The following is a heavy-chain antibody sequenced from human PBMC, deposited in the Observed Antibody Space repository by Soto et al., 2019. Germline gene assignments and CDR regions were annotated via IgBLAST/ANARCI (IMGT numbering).Heavy chain of an antibody. CDR3: ARDNPYTNSFGNWFDP. CDR1: GGTFSNYA. D-gene: IGHD6-13*01. CDR2: IIPVFGTV. Sequence: QVRLVQSGAEVKKPGSSVKVSCKASGGTFSNYAITWLRQAPGQGLEWLGGIIPVFGTVNYAQKFQGRVTITSDESTSTAYMELNRLRSEVTAVYYCARDNPYTNSFGNWFDPWGQGTLVIVS. J-gene: IGHJ5*02. V-gene: IGHV1-69*01.